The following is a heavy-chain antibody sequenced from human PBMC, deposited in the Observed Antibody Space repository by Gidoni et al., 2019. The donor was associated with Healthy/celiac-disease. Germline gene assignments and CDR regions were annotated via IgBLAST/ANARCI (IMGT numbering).Heavy chain of an antibody. V-gene: IGHV4-34*01. Sequence: QVQLQQWGAGLLKPSETLSLTCAVYGGSFSGYYWSWIRQPPGKGLEWIGEINHSGSTNYNPSLKSRVTISVDTSKNQFSLKLSSVTAADTAVYYCARHNGGYRSSGWYGGFDYWGQGTLVTVSS. CDR2: INHSGST. CDR1: GGSFSGYY. D-gene: IGHD6-19*01. CDR3: ARHNGGYRSSGWYGGFDY. J-gene: IGHJ4*02.